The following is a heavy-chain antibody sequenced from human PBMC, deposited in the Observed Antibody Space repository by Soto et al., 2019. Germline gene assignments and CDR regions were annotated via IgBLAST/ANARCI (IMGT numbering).Heavy chain of an antibody. CDR3: ARGRYGDY. CDR1: GYAFTTYG. J-gene: IGHJ4*02. D-gene: IGHD1-1*01. V-gene: IGHV1-18*01. CDR2: ISAHNGNT. Sequence: QVHLVQSGAEVKKPGASVKVSCKGSGYAFTTYGITWVRQAPGQGLEWMGWISAHNGNTNYAQKPQGRVTVTQDTSTGPAYMELRSLRSDGTAVYYWARGRYGDYWGQGALVTVSS.